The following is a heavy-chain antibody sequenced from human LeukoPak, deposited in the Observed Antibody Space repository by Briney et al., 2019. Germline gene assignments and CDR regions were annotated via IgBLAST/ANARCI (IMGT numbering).Heavy chain of an antibody. D-gene: IGHD2-15*01. J-gene: IGHJ4*02. CDR3: ARDQAFVYCSGGTCYDDY. Sequence: ASLKVSCKASGYTFTGYYMHWVRQAPGQGLEWMGGINHNSGDTHYAQKFQGRVTMTRDTSINTAYMELSRLRSDDTAVYYCARDQAFVYCSGGTCYDDYWGQGSLVTVSS. CDR1: GYTFTGYY. CDR2: INHNSGDT. V-gene: IGHV1-2*02.